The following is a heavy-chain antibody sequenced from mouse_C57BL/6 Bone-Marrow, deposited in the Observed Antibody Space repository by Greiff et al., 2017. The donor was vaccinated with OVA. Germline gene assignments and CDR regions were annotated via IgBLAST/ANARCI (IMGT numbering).Heavy chain of an antibody. CDR1: GFTFSSYT. CDR2: ISGGGGNT. J-gene: IGHJ4*01. CDR3: ARQDYYDYDGAMDY. V-gene: IGHV5-9*01. D-gene: IGHD2-4*01. Sequence: EVMLVESGGGLVKPGGSLKLSCAASGFTFSSYTMSWVRQTPEKRLEWVATISGGGGNTYYPDSVKGRFTISRDNAKNTLYLQMSSLRSEDTALYYCARQDYYDYDGAMDYWGQGTSVTVSS.